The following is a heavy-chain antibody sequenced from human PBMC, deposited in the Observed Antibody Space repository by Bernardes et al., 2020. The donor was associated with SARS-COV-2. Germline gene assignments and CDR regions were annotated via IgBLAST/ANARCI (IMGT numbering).Heavy chain of an antibody. CDR1: GYSFTSYW. J-gene: IGHJ6*02. CDR2: IDPSDSYT. CDR3: ARRQGTEGGYDFWSGYYKVGDGMDV. V-gene: IGHV5-10-1*01. Sequence: GESLKISCKGSGYSFTSYWISWVRQMPGKGLEWMGRIDPSDSYTNYSPSFQGHVTISADKSISTAYLQWSSLKASDTAMYYCARRQGTEGGYDFWSGYYKVGDGMDVWGQGTTVTVSS. D-gene: IGHD3-3*01.